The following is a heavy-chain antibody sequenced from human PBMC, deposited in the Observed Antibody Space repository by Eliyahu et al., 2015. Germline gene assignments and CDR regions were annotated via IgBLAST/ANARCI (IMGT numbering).Heavy chain of an antibody. CDR2: IKSKTDGGTT. CDR1: GFXFSTAW. Sequence: EGQLVESGGGLVKPGGSLRLSCAASGFXFSTAWMSWVRQAPGKGLEWVGRIKSKTDGGTTDYAAPVKGRFTISRDDSQNTLSLQMNSLKTDDTAIYYCTTVYKTAGLIYWGQGTLVTVSS. V-gene: IGHV3-15*05. D-gene: IGHD1-14*01. J-gene: IGHJ4*02. CDR3: TTVYKTAGLIY.